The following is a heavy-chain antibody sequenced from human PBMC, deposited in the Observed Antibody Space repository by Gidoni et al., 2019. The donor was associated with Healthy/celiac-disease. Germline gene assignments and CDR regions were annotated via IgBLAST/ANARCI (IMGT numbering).Heavy chain of an antibody. V-gene: IGHV1-2*02. CDR2: INPNSGGT. Sequence: ASGYTFTGYYMHWVRQAPGQGLEWMGWINPNSGGTNDAQKFQGRVTMTRDTSISTAYMELSRLRSDDTAVYYCARGEFTYYYDSSGYWFDPWGQGTLVTVSS. J-gene: IGHJ5*02. CDR1: GYTFTGYY. CDR3: ARGEFTYYYDSSGYWFDP. D-gene: IGHD3-22*01.